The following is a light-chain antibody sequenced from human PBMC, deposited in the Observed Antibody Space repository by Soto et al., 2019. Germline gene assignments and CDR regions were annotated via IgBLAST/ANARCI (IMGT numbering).Light chain of an antibody. CDR1: QDINKY. V-gene: IGKV1-33*01. Sequence: DIQMTQSPSSLSASVGDRVTITCQASQDINKYLNWYQQKPGKAPKLLIYDASNLETGVPSRFSGSGSGTDFTFTISSLQTEDIATYYCQQYDNLPLTFGGGTKVEIK. CDR2: DAS. J-gene: IGKJ4*01. CDR3: QQYDNLPLT.